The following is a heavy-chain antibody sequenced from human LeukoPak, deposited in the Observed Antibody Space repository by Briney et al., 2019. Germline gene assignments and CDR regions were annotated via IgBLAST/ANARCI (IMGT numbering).Heavy chain of an antibody. CDR2: IYSGGST. D-gene: IGHD2-15*01. Sequence: PGGSLRLSCAASGFTVSSNYISWVRQAPGKGLEWVSVIYSGGSTYYADSVKGRFTISRDNSKNTLYLQMNSLRAEVTAVYYCARDVVVVVAATLSRNDYYYYGMDVWGQGTTVTVSS. V-gene: IGHV3-66*02. CDR1: GFTVSSNY. J-gene: IGHJ6*02. CDR3: ARDVVVVVAATLSRNDYYYYGMDV.